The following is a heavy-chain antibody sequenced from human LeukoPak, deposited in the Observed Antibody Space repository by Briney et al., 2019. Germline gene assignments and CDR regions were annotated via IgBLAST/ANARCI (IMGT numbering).Heavy chain of an antibody. CDR1: GFTFSDYW. D-gene: IGHD6-6*01. J-gene: IGHJ4*02. CDR3: TRAAYMSSPDY. Sequence: PGGSLRLSCAASGFTFSDYWMLWVRQAPGKGPLWVSRIDNDGSSTTYADSVKGRFTISRDNAKNTLYLQMSSLRGEDTAVYYCTRAAYMSSPDYWGQGTLVTVSS. CDR2: IDNDGSST. V-gene: IGHV3-74*01.